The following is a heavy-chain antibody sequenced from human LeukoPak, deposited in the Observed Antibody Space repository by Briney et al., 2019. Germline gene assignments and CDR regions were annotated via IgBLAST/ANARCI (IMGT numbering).Heavy chain of an antibody. Sequence: GGSLRLSCAASGFTLSSYSMNWVRQAPGKGLEWVAYISSSSSTTYYADSVKGRFTISRDNAKNSLYLQMNSLRAEDTAVYYCAREGAAGYSYYYYYHMDVWGKGTTVTVSS. CDR3: AREGAAGYSYYYYYHMDV. CDR2: ISSSSSTT. V-gene: IGHV3-48*01. D-gene: IGHD6-13*01. CDR1: GFTLSSYS. J-gene: IGHJ6*04.